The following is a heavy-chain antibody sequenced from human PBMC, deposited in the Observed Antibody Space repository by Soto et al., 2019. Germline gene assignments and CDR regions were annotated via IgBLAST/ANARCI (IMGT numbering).Heavy chain of an antibody. CDR2: ITSSGAA. V-gene: IGHV3-23*01. CDR3: AKGESSVSARDFDP. D-gene: IGHD3-22*01. Sequence: DVQLLESGGDLAHPGGSLRLSCEASGFTFNNYAIAWVRQAPGKGLEWVSGITSSGAAYYADSVKGRFTISRDNSKNTLYLQMNSLRAEDTAVYYCAKGESSVSARDFDPWGQGTLVTVSS. J-gene: IGHJ5*02. CDR1: GFTFNNYA.